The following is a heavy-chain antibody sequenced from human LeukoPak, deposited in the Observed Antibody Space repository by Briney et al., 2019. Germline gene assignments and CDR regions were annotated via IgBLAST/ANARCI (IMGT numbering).Heavy chain of an antibody. CDR1: GGSFSSGTLY. V-gene: IGHV4-39*01. J-gene: IGHJ4*02. D-gene: IGHD6-19*01. CDR3: ARAGGRLVRSAFAY. Sequence: PSETLSLTCTFSGGSFSSGTLYWAWIRQRPGKGLEWVVSIHFSGSTYYNPSLKSLVTISADTSNNQFSLKVTSVTAAETAVYYCARAGGRLVRSAFAYWGEGTLVTVSS. CDR2: IHFSGST.